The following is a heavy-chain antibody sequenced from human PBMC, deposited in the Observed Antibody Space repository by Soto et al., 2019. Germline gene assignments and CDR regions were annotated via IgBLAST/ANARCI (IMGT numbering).Heavy chain of an antibody. V-gene: IGHV3-30*18. Sequence: GGSLRLSCAASGFTFSSYGMHWVRQAPGKGLEWVAVISYDGSNKYCADSVKGRFTISRDNSKNTLYLQMNSLRAEDTAVYYCAKDKDDAYFDYWGQGTLVTVSS. J-gene: IGHJ4*02. CDR3: AKDKDDAYFDY. D-gene: IGHD1-1*01. CDR1: GFTFSSYG. CDR2: ISYDGSNK.